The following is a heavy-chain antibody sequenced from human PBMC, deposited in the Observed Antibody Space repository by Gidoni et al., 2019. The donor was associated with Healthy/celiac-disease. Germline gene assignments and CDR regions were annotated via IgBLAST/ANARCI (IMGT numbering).Heavy chain of an antibody. J-gene: IGHJ6*02. CDR2: IYSVGST. CDR3: ARGGLDYGDYYYYGMDV. CDR1: GFTVSSNY. D-gene: IGHD4-17*01. Sequence: EVQLVESGGGLIQPGGSMRLSCAASGFTVSSNYLSWVRQAPGTGLEWVSVIYSVGSTYYADSVKGRFTISRDNSKNTLYLQMNSLRAEDTAVYYCARGGLDYGDYYYYGMDVWGQGTTVTVSS. V-gene: IGHV3-53*01.